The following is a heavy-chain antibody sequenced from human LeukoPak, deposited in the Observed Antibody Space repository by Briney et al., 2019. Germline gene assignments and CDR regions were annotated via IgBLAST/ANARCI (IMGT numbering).Heavy chain of an antibody. V-gene: IGHV4-39*07. CDR2: IYYSGST. Sequence: SETLSLTCTVSGGSISSSSYYWGWIRQPPGKGLEWIGSIYYSGSTYYNPSLKSRVTISVDKSRNQFSLKLSSVTAADTAVYYCARERRDGYNPRAGGNWVDPWGQGILVTVSS. D-gene: IGHD5-24*01. CDR3: ARERRDGYNPRAGGNWVDP. J-gene: IGHJ5*02. CDR1: GGSISSSSYY.